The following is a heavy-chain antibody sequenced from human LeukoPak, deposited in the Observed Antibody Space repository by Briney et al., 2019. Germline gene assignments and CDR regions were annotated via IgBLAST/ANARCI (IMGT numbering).Heavy chain of an antibody. CDR2: IKQDGSEK. Sequence: VGSLRLSCAASGFTFSSYWMSWVRQAPGKGLEWVANIKQDGSEKYYVDSVKGRFTISRDNAKNSLYLQMNSLRAEDTAVYYCARNKDYDFWSGSLTDYWGQGTLVTVSS. CDR3: ARNKDYDFWSGSLTDY. D-gene: IGHD3-3*01. V-gene: IGHV3-7*01. J-gene: IGHJ4*02. CDR1: GFTFSSYW.